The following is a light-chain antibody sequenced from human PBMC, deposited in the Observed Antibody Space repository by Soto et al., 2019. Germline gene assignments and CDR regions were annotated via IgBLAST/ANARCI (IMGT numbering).Light chain of an antibody. CDR3: WRYGSSPPIT. J-gene: IGKJ3*01. CDR1: QSVSSGY. V-gene: IGKV3-20*01. CDR2: GAS. Sequence: LSCTDCQSVSSGYLAWYQQKLGQAPRLLIYGASSRATGIPDRFSGSGAGADFTLTISGLEPQEIGVYYCWRYGSSPPITFGPGPRWIS.